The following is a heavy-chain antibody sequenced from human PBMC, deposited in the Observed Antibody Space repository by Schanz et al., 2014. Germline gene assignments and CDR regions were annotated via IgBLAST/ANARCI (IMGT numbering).Heavy chain of an antibody. CDR2: IKQDGSAK. CDR3: AREGEWGYDPPRH. Sequence: EVQLVESGGGLVQPGGSLRLCCVASGFTFSRYWMTWVRQAPGKGLEWVANIKQDGSAKNYVDSVKGRFTISRDNPKNSLCLQMNSLRAEDTAVYYCAREGEWGYDPPRHWGQGTLVTVSS. D-gene: IGHD5-12*01. CDR1: GFTFSRYW. V-gene: IGHV3-7*01. J-gene: IGHJ4*02.